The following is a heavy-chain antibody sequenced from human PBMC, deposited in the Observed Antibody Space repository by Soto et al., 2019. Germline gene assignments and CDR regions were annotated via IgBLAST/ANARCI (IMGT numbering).Heavy chain of an antibody. Sequence: GASVKVSCKASGYTFTSYAMHWVRQAPGQRLEWMGWINAGNGNTKYSQKFQGRVTITRDTSASTAYMELSSLRSEDTAVYYCARSLYTMVRGVTSGGGYWGQGTLVTVSS. CDR1: GYTFTSYA. J-gene: IGHJ4*02. CDR3: ARSLYTMVRGVTSGGGY. D-gene: IGHD3-10*01. V-gene: IGHV1-3*01. CDR2: INAGNGNT.